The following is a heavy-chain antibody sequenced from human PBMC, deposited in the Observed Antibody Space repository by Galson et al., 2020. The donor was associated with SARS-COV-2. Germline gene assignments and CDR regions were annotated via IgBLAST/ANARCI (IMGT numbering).Heavy chain of an antibody. J-gene: IGHJ6*02. D-gene: IGHD6-19*01. CDR2: IIPIFGTA. CDR3: ARVGWGRVYSSGWYILDGMDV. CDR1: GGTFSRYA. V-gene: IGHV1-69*13. Sequence: SVKVSCKASGGTFSRYAISWVRQAPGQGLEWTGGIIPIFGTANYAQKFQGRVTITEDESTSTAYMERSSRRSEDTAVYYWARVGWGRVYSSGWYILDGMDVWGQGTTVTVSS.